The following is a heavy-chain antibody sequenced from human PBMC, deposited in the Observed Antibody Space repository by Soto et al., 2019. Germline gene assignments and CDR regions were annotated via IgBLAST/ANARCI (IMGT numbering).Heavy chain of an antibody. V-gene: IGHV4-59*08. CDR2: IYYSGST. CDR1: GGSISSYY. D-gene: IGHD2-21*02. Sequence: SETLSLTCTVSGGSISSYYWSWIRRPPGKGLEWIGYIYYSGSTNYNPSLKSRVTISVDTSKNQFSLKLSSVTAADTAVYYCARHIVVVTAGYYGMDVWGQGTTVTVSS. CDR3: ARHIVVVTAGYYGMDV. J-gene: IGHJ6*02.